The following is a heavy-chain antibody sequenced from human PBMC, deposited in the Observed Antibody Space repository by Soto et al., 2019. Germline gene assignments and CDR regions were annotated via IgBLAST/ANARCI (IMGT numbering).Heavy chain of an antibody. CDR1: GFTVSPIY. J-gene: IGHJ4*01. Sequence: EVQLVESGGGLIQPGGSLRLSCVASGFTVSPIYMSWVRQAPGKGLEWVSIIYTGGGTYYADSVEGRFTISRGDSKNTLYRQMNSLRAEDTAVYYCARAGGITTPGTFDYWGHGTLVTVSS. D-gene: IGHD6-13*01. CDR2: IYTGGGT. CDR3: ARAGGITTPGTFDY. V-gene: IGHV3-53*01.